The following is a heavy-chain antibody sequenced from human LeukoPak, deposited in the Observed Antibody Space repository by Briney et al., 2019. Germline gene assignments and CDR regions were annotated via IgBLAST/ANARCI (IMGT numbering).Heavy chain of an antibody. CDR1: GFTFSSYS. CDR2: ISSSSTYI. D-gene: IGHD2-8*02. J-gene: IGHJ4*02. Sequence: GESLRLSCAASGFTFSSYSMNWLRQAPGKGLEWVSSISSSSTYIHYADSVKGRFTISRDNAKNSLYLQMNSLRAEDTAVYYCANPPLVPPFDYLGQGTLVTVSS. V-gene: IGHV3-21*04. CDR3: ANPPLVPPFDY.